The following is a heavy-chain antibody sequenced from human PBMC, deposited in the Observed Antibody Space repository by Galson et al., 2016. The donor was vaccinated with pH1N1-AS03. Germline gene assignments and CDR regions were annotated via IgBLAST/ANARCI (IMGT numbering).Heavy chain of an antibody. J-gene: IGHJ4*02. CDR2: ITSSGGSGPTI. Sequence: SLRLSCAASGFTFSDYYMSWIRQAPGKGLEWISCITSSGGSGPTIYYADSVKGRFTISRDNAKNSRYLQMNRLRADDTAVYYCARGWYDIWTGYLVDPFDYWGQGALVTVSS. CDR3: ARGWYDIWTGYLVDPFDY. D-gene: IGHD3-9*01. V-gene: IGHV3-11*01. CDR1: GFTFSDYY.